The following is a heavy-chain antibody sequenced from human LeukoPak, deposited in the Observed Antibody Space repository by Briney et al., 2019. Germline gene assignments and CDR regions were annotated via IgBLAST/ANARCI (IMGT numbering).Heavy chain of an antibody. CDR1: GFTFSSYW. D-gene: IGHD2-2*01. Sequence: GGSLRLSCAASGFTFSSYWMSWVRQAPGKGLEWVANIKHDGSEKYYVDSVKGRFTISRDNAKNSLYLQMNSLRAEDTAVYYCGRDIRVPAAPRPDAFNIWGKGTLVTVSS. CDR2: IKHDGSEK. CDR3: GRDIRVPAAPRPDAFNI. J-gene: IGHJ3*02. V-gene: IGHV3-7*01.